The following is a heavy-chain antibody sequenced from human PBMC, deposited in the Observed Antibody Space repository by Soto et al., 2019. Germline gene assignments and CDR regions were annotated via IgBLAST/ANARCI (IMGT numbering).Heavy chain of an antibody. CDR1: GGTFSSYS. Sequence: QVQLVQSGAEVKKPGSSVKVSCKASGGTFSSYSINWLRQAPGQGLEWMGEIIPIVGTANYAQKFQGRITITADEATSTAYIARSRLISDDTAVYYWARDVGRYSGGIDYWGQGTLVTVSS. V-gene: IGHV1-69*01. CDR3: ARDVGRYSGGIDY. D-gene: IGHD1-26*01. J-gene: IGHJ4*02. CDR2: IIPIVGTA.